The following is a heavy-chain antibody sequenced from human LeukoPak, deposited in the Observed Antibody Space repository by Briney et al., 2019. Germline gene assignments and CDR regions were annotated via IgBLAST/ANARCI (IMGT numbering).Heavy chain of an antibody. V-gene: IGHV1-8*03. CDR1: GYTFTNYH. J-gene: IGHJ4*02. CDR2: INPNTGDR. CDR3: ARTTSLTASGYDY. D-gene: IGHD4-17*01. Sequence: ASVKVSCKASGYTFTNYHINWARQAPGQGLEWMGWINPNTGDRGYAQKFQGRVSITSDTSISTAYMELGSPRSEDTAVYFCARTTSLTASGYDYWGQGTLVTVSS.